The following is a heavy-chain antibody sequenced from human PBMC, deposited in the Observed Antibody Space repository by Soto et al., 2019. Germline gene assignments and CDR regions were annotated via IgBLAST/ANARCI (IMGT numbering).Heavy chain of an antibody. Sequence: EVQLVESGGDLVQPGGSLRLSCAASESTFRGYWMHWVRQAPGKGLVWVSRVNGDGSGTIYGDAVKGRFTVSRDNPKNPLFLQVNCLMIDDSAIYYCPRGSSHHAFDIWGQGTMVTVSP. V-gene: IGHV3-74*01. CDR3: PRGSSHHAFDI. CDR2: VNGDGSGT. CDR1: ESTFRGYW. J-gene: IGHJ3*02.